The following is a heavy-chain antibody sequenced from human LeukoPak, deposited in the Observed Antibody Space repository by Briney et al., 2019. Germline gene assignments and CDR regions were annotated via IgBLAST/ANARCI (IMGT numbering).Heavy chain of an antibody. Sequence: ASVKVSCKASGFTFTSSAVQWVRQARGQRLEWIGWIVVGSGNTNYAQKFQERATITRDMSTSTAYMELSSLRSEDTAVYYCAAEVDYYDSSGYYSPWYTPERWGQGTLVTVSS. D-gene: IGHD3-22*01. CDR1: GFTFTSSA. CDR3: AAEVDYYDSSGYYSPWYTPER. CDR2: IVVGSGNT. J-gene: IGHJ4*02. V-gene: IGHV1-58*01.